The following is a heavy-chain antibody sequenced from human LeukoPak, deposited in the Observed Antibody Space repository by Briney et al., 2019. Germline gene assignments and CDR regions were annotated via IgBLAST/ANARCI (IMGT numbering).Heavy chain of an antibody. CDR2: IKQDGSEK. Sequence: SGGSLRLSCAASGFTFSSYWMSWVRQAPGKGLEWVANIKQDGSEKYYVDSVKGRFTISRDNAKNSLYLQMNSLRAEDTAVYYCARGRRGCSYGQEEYYFDYWGQGTLVTVSS. J-gene: IGHJ4*02. D-gene: IGHD5-18*01. CDR1: GFTFSSYW. V-gene: IGHV3-7*01. CDR3: ARGRRGCSYGQEEYYFDY.